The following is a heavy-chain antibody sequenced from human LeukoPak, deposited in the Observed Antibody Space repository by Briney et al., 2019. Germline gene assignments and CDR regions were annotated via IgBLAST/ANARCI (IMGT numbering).Heavy chain of an antibody. D-gene: IGHD3-9*01. Sequence: PGGSLRLSCAASGFTFSSYWMHWVRQAPGKGLVWVSRINSDGSSTSYAVSVKGRFTISRDNAKNTLYLQMNSLRAEDTAVYYCARGLRYFDWSLSTAFDYWGQGTLVTVSS. CDR3: ARGLRYFDWSLSTAFDY. J-gene: IGHJ4*02. CDR2: INSDGSST. V-gene: IGHV3-74*01. CDR1: GFTFSSYW.